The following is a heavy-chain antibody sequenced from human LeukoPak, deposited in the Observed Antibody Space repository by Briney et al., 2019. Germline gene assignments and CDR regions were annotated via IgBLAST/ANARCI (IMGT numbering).Heavy chain of an antibody. D-gene: IGHD2-8*02. CDR2: IFPSGGEI. V-gene: IGHV3-23*01. CDR1: GFTFSTFA. J-gene: IGHJ4*02. CDR3: ATYRQVLSPFES. Sequence: PGGSLRLSCAASGFTFSTFAMIWVRQPPGKGLEWVSSIFPSGGEIHYADSVRGRFTISSDNSKSTLSLQMNSLRAEDTAIYYCATYRQVLSPFESWGQGTLVTVSS.